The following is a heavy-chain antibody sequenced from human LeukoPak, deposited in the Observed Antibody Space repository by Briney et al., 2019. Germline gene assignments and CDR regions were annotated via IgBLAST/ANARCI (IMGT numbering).Heavy chain of an antibody. CDR2: IIPIFGTA. J-gene: IGHJ5*02. CDR1: GYTFTSYY. V-gene: IGHV1-69*13. CDR3: ARGRPTDDFWSGYENNWFDP. Sequence: ASVKVSCKASGYTFTSYYMHWVRQAPGQGLEWMGGIIPIFGTANYAQKFQGRVTITADESTSTAYMELSSLRSEDTAVYYCARGRPTDDFWSGYENNWFDPWGQGTLVTVSS. D-gene: IGHD3-3*01.